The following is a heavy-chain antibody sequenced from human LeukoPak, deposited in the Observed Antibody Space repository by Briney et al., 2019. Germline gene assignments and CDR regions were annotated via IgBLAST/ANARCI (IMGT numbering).Heavy chain of an antibody. CDR3: ASSRAYGFLDY. V-gene: IGHV3-64*04. D-gene: IGHD3-10*01. J-gene: IGHJ4*02. CDR2: ISSNGGST. Sequence: PGGSLRLSCSASGFTFSSYAMHWVRQAPGKGLEYVSAISSNGGSTYYADSMKGRFTLSRDNSKDTLYLQMNSLRAEDTAVYYCASSRAYGFLDYWGQGSLVTVSS. CDR1: GFTFSSYA.